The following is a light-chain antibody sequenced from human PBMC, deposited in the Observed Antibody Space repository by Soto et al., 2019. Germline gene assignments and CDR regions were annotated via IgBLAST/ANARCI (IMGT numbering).Light chain of an antibody. CDR3: ASYTTRSTYV. CDR1: SRDIGFFNY. Sequence: QSALTQPASVSGSPGQSITVSCTGTSRDIGFFNYVPWYQQYPGNAPKLIIFEVTNRPSGVSHRFSGSKSGNTASLTISGLQAEDGADYFCASYTTRSTYVFGSGTKVTVL. J-gene: IGLJ1*01. CDR2: EVT. V-gene: IGLV2-14*01.